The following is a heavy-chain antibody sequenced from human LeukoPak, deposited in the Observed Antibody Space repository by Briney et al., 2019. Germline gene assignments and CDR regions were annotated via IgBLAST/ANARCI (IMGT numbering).Heavy chain of an antibody. J-gene: IGHJ6*02. CDR3: ARVQNTFPYYYGMDV. CDR1: GFTFSSYA. Sequence: GGSLRLSCAASGFTFSSYAMHWVRQAPGKGLEWVAVIWYDGSNKYYADSVKGRFTISRDNSKNTLYLQMNSLRAEDTAVYYCARVQNTFPYYYGMDVWGQGTTVTVSS. V-gene: IGHV3-33*08. D-gene: IGHD2/OR15-2a*01. CDR2: IWYDGSNK.